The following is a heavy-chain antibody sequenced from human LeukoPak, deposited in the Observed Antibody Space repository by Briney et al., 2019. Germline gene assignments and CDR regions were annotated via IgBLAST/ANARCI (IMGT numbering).Heavy chain of an antibody. CDR3: ARAKKRYCSSTSCPLGMDV. V-gene: IGHV1-46*01. CDR1: GYTFTSYY. D-gene: IGHD2-2*01. CDR2: INPSGGST. Sequence: ASVKVSCKASGYTFTSYYMHWVRQAPGQGLEWMGMINPSGGSTSYAQKFQGRVTMTRDTSTSTVYMELSSLRSEDTAVYYCARAKKRYCSSTSCPLGMDVWGQGTTVTVSS. J-gene: IGHJ6*02.